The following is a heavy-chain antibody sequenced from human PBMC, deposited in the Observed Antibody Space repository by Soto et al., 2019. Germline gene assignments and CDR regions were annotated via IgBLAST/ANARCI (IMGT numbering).Heavy chain of an antibody. Sequence: PGESLKISCKGSGYSFTRNWIAWVRQMPGKGLEWMGIIYPGGSDTRYSPSFQGQVTFSADKSISTAYLQLSSLKASDTAMYYCARHLSVSRIAASLIWGQGTMVTVSS. CDR3: ARHLSVSRIAASLI. CDR2: IYPGGSDT. CDR1: GYSFTRNW. J-gene: IGHJ3*02. V-gene: IGHV5-51*01. D-gene: IGHD6-13*01.